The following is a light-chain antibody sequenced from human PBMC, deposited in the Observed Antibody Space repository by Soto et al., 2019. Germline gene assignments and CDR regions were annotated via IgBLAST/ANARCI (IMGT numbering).Light chain of an antibody. CDR2: DNN. V-gene: IGLV1-40*01. CDR1: SSSIGAGYK. Sequence: QPVLTQPPSVSGAPGQRVTISCTGSSSSIGAGYKVHWYQQLPGTAPKLLIYDNNNRASGVPDRFSGSKSGTSASLAIFGLQAEDEAAYYCQSYDSRLSGREVFGGGTKLTVL. J-gene: IGLJ2*01. CDR3: QSYDSRLSGREV.